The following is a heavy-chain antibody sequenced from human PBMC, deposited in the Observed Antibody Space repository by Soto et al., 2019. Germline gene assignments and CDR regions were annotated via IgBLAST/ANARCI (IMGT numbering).Heavy chain of an antibody. D-gene: IGHD3-10*01. CDR3: AGRSTYFGSGKADHCYGIDV. J-gene: IGHJ6*02. CDR2: ISSSSSYI. CDR1: GFSFSSYS. V-gene: IGHV3-21*01. Sequence: GGSLRLSCAASGFSFSSYSMNWVRQAPGKGLEWVSSISSSSSYIYYADSVNGRFTISRDNAKNSLYLQMNSLRAEDTAVYYCAGRSTYFGSGKADHCYGIDVWGQGTTLTVSS.